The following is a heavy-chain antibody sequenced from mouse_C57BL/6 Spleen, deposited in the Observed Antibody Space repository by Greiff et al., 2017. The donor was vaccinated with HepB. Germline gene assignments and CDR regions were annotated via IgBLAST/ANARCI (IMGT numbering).Heavy chain of an antibody. CDR3: TTFYYDYDEGFAY. CDR2: IDPENGDT. Sequence: EVKLQESGAELVRPGASVKLSCTASGFNIKDDYMHWVKQRPEQGLEWIGWIDPENGDTEYASKFQGKATITADTSSNTAYLQLSSLTSEDTAVYYCTTFYYDYDEGFAYWGQGTLVTVSA. D-gene: IGHD2-4*01. V-gene: IGHV14-4*01. J-gene: IGHJ3*01. CDR1: GFNIKDDY.